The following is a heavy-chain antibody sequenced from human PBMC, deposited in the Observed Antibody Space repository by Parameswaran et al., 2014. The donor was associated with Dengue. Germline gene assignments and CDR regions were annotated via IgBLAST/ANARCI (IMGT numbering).Heavy chain of an antibody. CDR2: IKSKTDGGTT. Sequence: RWIRQPPGKGLEWVGRIKSKTDGGTTDYAAPVKGRFTISRDDSKNTLYLQMNSLKTEDTAVYYCTTDLGEGVTDAFDIWGQGTMVTVSS. CDR3: TTDLGEGVTDAFDI. D-gene: IGHD3-16*01. V-gene: IGHV3-15*01. J-gene: IGHJ3*02.